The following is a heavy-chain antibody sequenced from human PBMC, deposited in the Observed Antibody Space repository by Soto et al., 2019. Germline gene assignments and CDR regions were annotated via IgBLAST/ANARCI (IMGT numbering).Heavy chain of an antibody. J-gene: IGHJ6*02. Sequence: QVQLVQSGAEVKKPGASVKVSCKASGYTFTSYYMHWVRQAPGQGLEWMGIINPSGGSTSYAQKCQGRVTMTRDTSTSTVYMELSSLRSEDTAVYYCARDLGGYCSGGSCYTSYYYGMDVWGQGTTVTVSS. V-gene: IGHV1-46*01. CDR3: ARDLGGYCSGGSCYTSYYYGMDV. D-gene: IGHD2-15*01. CDR1: GYTFTSYY. CDR2: INPSGGST.